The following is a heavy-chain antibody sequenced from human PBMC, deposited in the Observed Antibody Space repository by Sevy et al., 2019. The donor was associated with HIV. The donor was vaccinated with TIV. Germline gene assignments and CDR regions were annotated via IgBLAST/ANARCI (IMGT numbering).Heavy chain of an antibody. CDR1: GFTFSSYG. CDR2: ITDSGGST. J-gene: IGHJ4*02. V-gene: IGHV3-23*01. Sequence: GGSLRLSCAASGFTFSSYGMSWVRQAPGKGLEWVSGITDSGGSTFYADSVKGRFTISRAYSKNTLYLQMSSLGAEDMAVYYCAKNMAIYDYEGFDQWGQGTLVTVSS. D-gene: IGHD3-16*01. CDR3: AKNMAIYDYEGFDQ.